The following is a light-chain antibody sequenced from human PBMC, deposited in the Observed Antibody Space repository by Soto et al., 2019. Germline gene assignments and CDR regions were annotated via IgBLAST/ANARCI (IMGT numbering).Light chain of an antibody. Sequence: EIVMTQSPATLSVSPGERATLSCRASENIYTNLAWYQQKPGQAPRLLFYGASTRATGLPARFSGTGSGTEFTLTINSLQAEDSAVYYCQQYYNWPRTFGKGTRLEI. J-gene: IGKJ5*01. CDR1: ENIYTN. CDR2: GAS. V-gene: IGKV3-15*01. CDR3: QQYYNWPRT.